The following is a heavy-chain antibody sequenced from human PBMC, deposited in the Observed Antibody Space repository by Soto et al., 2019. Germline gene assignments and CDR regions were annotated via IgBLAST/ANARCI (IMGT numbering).Heavy chain of an antibody. D-gene: IGHD2-21*01. CDR3: ARESYSIKGTVDY. V-gene: IGHV3-33*01. J-gene: IGHJ4*02. CDR2: IWYDGSNK. CDR1: GFTFSSYG. Sequence: QVQLVESGGGVVQPGRSLRLSCAASGFTFSSYGMHWVRQAPGKGLEWVAVIWYDGSNKYYADSVKGRFTISRDNSKNTLYLQMYSLSAEDTAVYYYARESYSIKGTVDYWGQGTLVTVSS.